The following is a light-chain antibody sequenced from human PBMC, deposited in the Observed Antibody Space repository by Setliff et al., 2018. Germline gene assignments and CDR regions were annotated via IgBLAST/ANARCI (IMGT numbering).Light chain of an antibody. V-gene: IGKV3-15*01. Sequence: EIVMTQSPATLSVSPGERTTLSCRASQGVSSNLAWYQQKPGQAPRLLIYGTSTRATGIPARFSGSGSGTEFTLTFSSLQSEDFAVYYCQQYNDRPLTFGGGTKVDIK. CDR1: QGVSSN. CDR2: GTS. CDR3: QQYNDRPLT. J-gene: IGKJ4*01.